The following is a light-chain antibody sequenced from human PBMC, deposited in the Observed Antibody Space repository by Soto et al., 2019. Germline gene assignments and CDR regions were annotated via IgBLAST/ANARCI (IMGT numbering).Light chain of an antibody. CDR1: SSNIGRNT. CDR2: SNN. V-gene: IGLV1-44*01. Sequence: QSVLTQPPSASGTPGQRVTISCSGSSSNIGRNTVNWYQQLPGTAPKLLIYSNNQPPSGVPDRFSGSKSGTSASLAISGLQSEDEADCYCAAWDDSLNGVVFGGGTKVTVL. J-gene: IGLJ2*01. CDR3: AAWDDSLNGVV.